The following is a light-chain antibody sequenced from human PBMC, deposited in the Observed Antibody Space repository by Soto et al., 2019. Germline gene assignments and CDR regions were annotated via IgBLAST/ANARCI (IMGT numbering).Light chain of an antibody. J-gene: IGLJ2*01. CDR1: SSDVGGYNY. CDR2: EVH. V-gene: IGLV2-8*01. Sequence: QSALTQPPSASGSPGQSVTISCTGTSSDVGGYNYVSWYQQHPGKAPKLMIYEVHKRPSGVPDRFSGSTDGSSNSASLTISGLQTEDEADYYCQSYDSSTVVFGGGTQLTVL. CDR3: QSYDSSTVV.